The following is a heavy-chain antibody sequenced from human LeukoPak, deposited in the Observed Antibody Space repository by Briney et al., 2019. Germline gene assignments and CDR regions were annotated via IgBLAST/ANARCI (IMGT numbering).Heavy chain of an antibody. J-gene: IGHJ4*02. CDR1: GGSISSGFYY. Sequence: TLSLTCTVSGGSISSGFYYWSWIRQPAGKGLEWIGRIYTSGSTNYNPSLKSRISISVDTSKNQFSLKLTSVTAADTAVYYCAREHPRGEVDDFDYWGQGTLVTVSS. D-gene: IGHD3-16*01. CDR3: AREHPRGEVDDFDY. CDR2: IYTSGST. V-gene: IGHV4-61*02.